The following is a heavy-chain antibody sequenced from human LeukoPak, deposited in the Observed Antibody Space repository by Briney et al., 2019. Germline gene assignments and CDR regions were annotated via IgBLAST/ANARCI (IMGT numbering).Heavy chain of an antibody. CDR2: INHSGST. J-gene: IGHJ2*01. CDR3: ARGLRPLRWSPGRYFDL. Sequence: PSETLSLTCAVYGGSFSGYYWSWIRQPPGKGLEWIGEINHSGSTNYNPSLKSRVTISVDTSKNQFSLKLSSVTAADTAVYYCARGLRPLRWSPGRYFDLWGRGTLVTVSS. D-gene: IGHD4-23*01. CDR1: GGSFSGYY. V-gene: IGHV4-34*01.